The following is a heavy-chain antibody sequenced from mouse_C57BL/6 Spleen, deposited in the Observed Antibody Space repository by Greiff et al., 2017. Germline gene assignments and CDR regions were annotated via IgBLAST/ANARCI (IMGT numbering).Heavy chain of an antibody. J-gene: IGHJ4*01. CDR1: GYAFSNYW. CDR3: ATGGSSYSAMDY. CDR2: IYPGDGDT. D-gene: IGHD1-1*01. V-gene: IGHV1-80*01. Sequence: QVQLQQSGAELVKPGASVKISCKASGYAFSNYWMNWVKQRPGKGLEWIGQIYPGDGDTNYNGKFKGKATLTADKSSSTAYMQLSSLTSEDSAVYFCATGGSSYSAMDYWGQGTSVTVSS.